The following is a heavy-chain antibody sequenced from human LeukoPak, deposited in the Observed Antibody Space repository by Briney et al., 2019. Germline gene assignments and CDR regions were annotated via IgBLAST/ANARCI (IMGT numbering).Heavy chain of an antibody. CDR2: FDPEDGET. J-gene: IGHJ4*02. V-gene: IGHV1-24*01. CDR1: GYTLTELS. Sequence: GASVKVSCKVSGYTLTELSMHWVRQAPGKGLEWMGGFDPEDGETIYAQKFQGRVTMTEDTSTDTAYMELSSLRSEDTAVYYCATNPLNYDFWSGSFDYWGRGTLVTVSS. D-gene: IGHD3-3*01. CDR3: ATNPLNYDFWSGSFDY.